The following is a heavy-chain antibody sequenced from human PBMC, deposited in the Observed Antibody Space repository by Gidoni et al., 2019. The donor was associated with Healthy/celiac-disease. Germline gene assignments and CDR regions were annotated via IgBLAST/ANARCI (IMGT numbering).Heavy chain of an antibody. J-gene: IGHJ6*02. CDR3: ATSVVGMDV. Sequence: QMQLVQPGAWLKKTRSPVKVSCEASGYTFTYRYLHSVRQAPGQALEWMGWITPFNGNTNYAQKFQDRVTITRDRSMSTAYMELHSLRSKDTAMYYCATSVVGMDVWDRGTTVTVSS. CDR1: GYTFTYRY. V-gene: IGHV1-45*02. CDR2: ITPFNGNT.